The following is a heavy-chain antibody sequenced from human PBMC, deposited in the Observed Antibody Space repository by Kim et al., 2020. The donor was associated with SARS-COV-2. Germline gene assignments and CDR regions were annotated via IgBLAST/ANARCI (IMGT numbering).Heavy chain of an antibody. J-gene: IGHJ3*02. CDR1: GGSISSSSYY. Sequence: SETLSLTCTVSGGSISSSSYYWGWIRQPPGKGLEWIGSIYYSGSTYYNPSLKSRVTISVDTSKNQFSLKLSSVTAADTAVYYCARVEERMDYYDSSGYYRHDAFDIWGQGTMVTVSS. CDR3: ARVEERMDYYDSSGYYRHDAFDI. V-gene: IGHV4-39*07. CDR2: IYYSGST. D-gene: IGHD3-22*01.